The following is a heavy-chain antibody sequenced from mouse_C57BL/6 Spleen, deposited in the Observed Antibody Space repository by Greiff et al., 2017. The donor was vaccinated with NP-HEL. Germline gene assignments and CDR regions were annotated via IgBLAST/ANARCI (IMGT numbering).Heavy chain of an antibody. J-gene: IGHJ3*01. V-gene: IGHV5-16*01. CDR2: INYDGSST. CDR3: ARGLRGFAY. Sequence: DVKLVESEGGLVQPGSSMKLSCTASGFTFSDYYMAWVRQVPEKGLEWVANINYDGSSTYYLDSLKSRFIISRDNAKNILYLQMSSLKSEDTATYYCARGLRGFAYWGQGTLVTVSA. CDR1: GFTFSDYY. D-gene: IGHD1-1*01.